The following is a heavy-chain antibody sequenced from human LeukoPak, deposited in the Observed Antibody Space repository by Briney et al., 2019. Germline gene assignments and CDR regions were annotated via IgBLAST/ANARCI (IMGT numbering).Heavy chain of an antibody. V-gene: IGHV6-1*01. CDR1: GDSVSSNSTA. J-gene: IGHJ6*04. Sequence: SQTLSLTCAISGDSVSSNSTAWNWIRQSPSRGLKGLGRTYYRSKWYNDYAVSVKSRITLNPDPSKTQYSLQINSVTPEDTAVYYCAGDRPIVVVVAANYYYYYYGMDVWGKGTTVTVSS. D-gene: IGHD2-15*01. CDR3: AGDRPIVVVVAANYYYYYYGMDV. CDR2: TYYRSKWYN.